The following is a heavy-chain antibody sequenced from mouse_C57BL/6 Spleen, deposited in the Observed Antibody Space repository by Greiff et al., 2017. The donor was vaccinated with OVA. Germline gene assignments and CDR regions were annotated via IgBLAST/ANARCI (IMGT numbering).Heavy chain of an antibody. CDR3: ARALYYDYDVVYFDY. J-gene: IGHJ2*01. CDR2: IRNKANGYTT. Sequence: EVQGVESGGGLVQPGGSLSLSCAASGFTFTDYYMSWVRQPPGKALEWLGFIRNKANGYTTEYSASVKGRFTISRDNSQSILYLQRNALRAEDSATYYCARALYYDYDVVYFDYWGQGTTLTVSS. D-gene: IGHD2-4*01. V-gene: IGHV7-3*01. CDR1: GFTFTDYY.